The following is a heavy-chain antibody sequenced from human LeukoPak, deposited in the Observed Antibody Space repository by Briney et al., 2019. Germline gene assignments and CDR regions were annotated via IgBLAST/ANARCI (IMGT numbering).Heavy chain of an antibody. Sequence: SVKFPSKASGGPFISDAISWGRRAPGQGVEWMEGVIHIFGTANYAQKFQGRVTITTDESTSTAYMRLSSLRPEDTAVYYCARDQTEYSSSSEYYYYYMDVWGKGTTVTVSS. CDR1: GGPFISDA. J-gene: IGHJ6*03. D-gene: IGHD6-6*01. CDR2: VIHIFGTA. V-gene: IGHV1-69*05. CDR3: ARDQTEYSSSSEYYYYYMDV.